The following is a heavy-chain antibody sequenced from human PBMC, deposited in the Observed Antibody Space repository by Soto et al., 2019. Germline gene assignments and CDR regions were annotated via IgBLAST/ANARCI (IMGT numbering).Heavy chain of an antibody. Sequence: EVQLLESGGGLVQPGGSLRLSCAASGFTFSSYAMSWVRQAPGKGLEWVSAISGSGGSTYYADSVKGRFTISRDNSKNTLYLQMNSLRAEDTAVYYCAKDLPSIFLGTMVRGYGMDVWGQGTTVTVSS. J-gene: IGHJ6*02. CDR1: GFTFSSYA. V-gene: IGHV3-23*01. CDR2: ISGSGGST. CDR3: AKDLPSIFLGTMVRGYGMDV. D-gene: IGHD3-10*01.